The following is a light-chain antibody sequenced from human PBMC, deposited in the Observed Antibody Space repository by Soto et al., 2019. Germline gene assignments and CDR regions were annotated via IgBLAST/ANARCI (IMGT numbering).Light chain of an antibody. Sequence: DIQMTQSPSALSASVGDRVTITCRASQSISTYLNWYQHKPGRAPELLIYAASSLQRGVPSRFSGSRSGTDFTLTISSLQPEDSATYYCQQSYSIPIPFGQGTRLAIK. CDR2: AAS. V-gene: IGKV1-39*01. J-gene: IGKJ5*01. CDR3: QQSYSIPIP. CDR1: QSISTY.